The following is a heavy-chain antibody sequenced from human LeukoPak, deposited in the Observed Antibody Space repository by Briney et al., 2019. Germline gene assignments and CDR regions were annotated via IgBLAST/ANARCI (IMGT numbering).Heavy chain of an antibody. CDR2: ISPSGGA. CDR3: AHYQDSDGFAHFDY. J-gene: IGHJ4*02. D-gene: IGHD5-24*01. V-gene: IGHV1-2*02. Sequence: ASVKVSHLPCVYTFPSYAMQGVGPAPGQGLEWMGWISPSGGAYHPQKFQGRVAIHRYTSISTAYTDLSRLTSDDTAVYYCAHYQDSDGFAHFDYWGQGALVTVSS. CDR1: VYTFPSYA.